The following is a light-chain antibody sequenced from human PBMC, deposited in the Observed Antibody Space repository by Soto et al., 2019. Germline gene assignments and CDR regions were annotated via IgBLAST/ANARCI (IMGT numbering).Light chain of an antibody. CDR3: QQLRCDPRT. V-gene: IGKV3-20*01. CDR2: NXS. J-gene: IGKJ4*02. Sequence: VLTQSPGALTLSPWERATLCXRASQSRIISQLAWYQQEPGXAPRLXXANXSSRATGSPDRFSGGGSETDFTLTISRLDPEYVAVYYCQQLRCDPRTFGGGTKVDIK. CDR1: QSRIISQ.